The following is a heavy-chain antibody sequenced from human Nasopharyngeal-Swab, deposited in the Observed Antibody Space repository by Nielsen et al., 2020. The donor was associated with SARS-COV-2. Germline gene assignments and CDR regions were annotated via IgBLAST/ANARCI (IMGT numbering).Heavy chain of an antibody. CDR2: IGGSGGGT. CDR3: AKHVRRIDVIRGILRVGLGNYLDS. D-gene: IGHD3-10*01. J-gene: IGHJ4*02. V-gene: IGHV3-23*01. CDR1: GFTFSDYA. Sequence: GGSLRLSCAAYGFTFSDYAMSWVRQAPGKGLEWVSVIGGSGGGTYYADSVKGRFTISRDNSNTVYLQMNSLRAGDTAVYYCAKHVRRIDVIRGILRVGLGNYLDSWGQGTLVTVSS.